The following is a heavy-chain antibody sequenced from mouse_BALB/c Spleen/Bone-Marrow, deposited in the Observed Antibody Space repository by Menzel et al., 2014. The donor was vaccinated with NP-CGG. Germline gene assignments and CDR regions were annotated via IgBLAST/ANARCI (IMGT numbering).Heavy chain of an antibody. J-gene: IGHJ3*01. Sequence: VQVVESGPGLVAPSQSLSITCTVSGFSLTSYAIHWVRQPPGKGLEWLGVIWTGGITDYNSALMSRLSISKDNSKSQVFLKMTSLQTDDTAMYYCARDILGPWFAYWGQGTLVTVSS. CDR1: GFSLTSYA. CDR2: IWTGGIT. CDR3: ARDILGPWFAY. D-gene: IGHD4-1*01. V-gene: IGHV2-9*02.